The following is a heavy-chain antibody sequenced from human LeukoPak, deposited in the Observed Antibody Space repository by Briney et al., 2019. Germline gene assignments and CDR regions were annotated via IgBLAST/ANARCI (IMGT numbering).Heavy chain of an antibody. Sequence: ASLSVSCKASGYTFTSYHMHWVRQAPGQGLELMGVINPTDGTASYAQKFQGRVTMTGDTSTTTVYMELSRLISDDTAVYYCARDLDPTEAADPNWFDPWGQGTLVTVSS. V-gene: IGHV1-46*01. CDR1: GYTFTSYH. D-gene: IGHD6-13*01. J-gene: IGHJ5*02. CDR3: ARDLDPTEAADPNWFDP. CDR2: INPTDGTA.